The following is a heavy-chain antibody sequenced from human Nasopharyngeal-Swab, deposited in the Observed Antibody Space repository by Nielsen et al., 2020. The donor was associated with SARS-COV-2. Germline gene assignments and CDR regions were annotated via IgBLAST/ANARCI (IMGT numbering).Heavy chain of an antibody. Sequence: GESLKISCKGSGYSFTSYWIAWVRQMPGKGLEWMGIIYPRDSDNRYSPSFQGPVTIPADKSISTAYLQWSSLKASDTAMYYCVRPEGVATSFKYYFQYGMDVWGQGTMVTVPS. J-gene: IGHJ6*02. D-gene: IGHD5-12*01. CDR1: GYSFTSYW. CDR3: VRPEGVATSFKYYFQYGMDV. CDR2: IYPRDSDN. V-gene: IGHV5-51*01.